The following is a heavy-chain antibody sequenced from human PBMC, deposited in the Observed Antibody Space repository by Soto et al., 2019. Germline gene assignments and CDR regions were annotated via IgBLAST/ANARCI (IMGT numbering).Heavy chain of an antibody. CDR1: GFTFSSYA. J-gene: IGHJ4*02. D-gene: IGHD2-2*01. V-gene: IGHV3-7*01. CDR3: ARDPWRYTSSLDS. CDR2: ISSDASDI. Sequence: GGSLRLSCAASGFTFSSYAMSWVRQAPGKGLEWVADISSDASDIYYVDSVRGRFTISRDNAKNSLYLQMNSLRADDTAIYYCARDPWRYTSSLDSWGQGTLVTVSS.